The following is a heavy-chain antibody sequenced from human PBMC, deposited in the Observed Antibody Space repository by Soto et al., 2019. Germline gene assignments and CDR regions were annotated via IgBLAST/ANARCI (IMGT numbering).Heavy chain of an antibody. V-gene: IGHV1-3*01. Sequence: ASVKVSCKASGYTFTSYAMHWVRQAPGQRLEWMGWINAGNGNTKYSQKFQGRVTITRDTSASTAYMELSSLRSEDTAVYYCARSGDGYRPNWFDYWGQGTLVTVSS. CDR2: INAGNGNT. CDR3: ARSGDGYRPNWFDY. D-gene: IGHD5-12*01. CDR1: GYTFTSYA. J-gene: IGHJ4*02.